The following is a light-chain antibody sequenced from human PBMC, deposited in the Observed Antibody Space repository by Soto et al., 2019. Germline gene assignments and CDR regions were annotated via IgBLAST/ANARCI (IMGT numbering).Light chain of an antibody. V-gene: IGLV1-44*01. CDR3: VAWDDSLNGYVV. Sequence: QSVLTQPPSASWTPGQRVTISCSGSSSNIGSNTVNWYQQLPGTAPKLVIHTNDQRPSGVPDRFSGSKSGTSASLAISGLHSEDEADYYCVAWDDSLNGYVVFGGGTKVTVL. CDR2: TND. J-gene: IGLJ2*01. CDR1: SSNIGSNT.